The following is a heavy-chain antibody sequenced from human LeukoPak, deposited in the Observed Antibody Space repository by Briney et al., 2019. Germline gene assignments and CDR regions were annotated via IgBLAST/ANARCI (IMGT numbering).Heavy chain of an antibody. Sequence: SETLSLTCTVSGGSISSYYWSWIRQPPGKGLEWIGYIYYSGSTNYNPSLKSRVTISVDTSKNQFSLKLISVTAADTAVYYCARSSFRAAGKGFDPWGQGTLVTVSS. V-gene: IGHV4-59*08. CDR2: IYYSGST. D-gene: IGHD6-13*01. J-gene: IGHJ5*02. CDR1: GGSISSYY. CDR3: ARSSFRAAGKGFDP.